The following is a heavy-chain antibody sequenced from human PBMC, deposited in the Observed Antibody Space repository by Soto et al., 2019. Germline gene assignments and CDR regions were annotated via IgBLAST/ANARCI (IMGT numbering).Heavy chain of an antibody. CDR1: GFTFRSYA. CDR2: ITDTGIDT. V-gene: IGHV3-23*01. Sequence: GVSLRLSCAASGFTFRSYAMSWVRQASGKGLEWVAAITDTGIDTYHADSVKGRFSISRDNSENTLHLQMSSLKAEDTAIYYCTKGSADGRPYYFDYWGQGTLVTVSS. D-gene: IGHD6-13*01. J-gene: IGHJ4*02. CDR3: TKGSADGRPYYFDY.